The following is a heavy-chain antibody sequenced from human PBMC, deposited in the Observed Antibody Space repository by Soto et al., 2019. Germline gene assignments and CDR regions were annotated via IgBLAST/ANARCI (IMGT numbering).Heavy chain of an antibody. CDR1: GYSFANQA. J-gene: IGHJ6*02. CDR3: ARGYDSSAYFYPLGDGMDV. Sequence: QVQLVQSGTEVKKPGASVKVSCKTSGYSFANQAINWVRQAPGQGLEWVGGISGRSGNSNYAETVRGRVTMTTDTSTGRAYLELRALPPDDTAVYYCARGYDSSAYFYPLGDGMDVWGQGTTVTVSS. CDR2: ISGRSGNS. D-gene: IGHD3-22*01. V-gene: IGHV1-18*01.